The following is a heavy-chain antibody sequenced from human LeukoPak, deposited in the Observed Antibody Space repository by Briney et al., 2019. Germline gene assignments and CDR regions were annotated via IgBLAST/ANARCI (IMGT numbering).Heavy chain of an antibody. Sequence: PGGSLRLSCAASGFTFSSYEMNWARQAPGKGLEWVSYISSSGSTIYYADSVKGRFTISRDNAKNSLYLQMNSLRAEDTAVYYCAGGDDSSGYYFGYWGQGTLVTVSS. CDR2: ISSSGSTI. V-gene: IGHV3-48*03. D-gene: IGHD3-22*01. J-gene: IGHJ4*02. CDR3: AGGDDSSGYYFGY. CDR1: GFTFSSYE.